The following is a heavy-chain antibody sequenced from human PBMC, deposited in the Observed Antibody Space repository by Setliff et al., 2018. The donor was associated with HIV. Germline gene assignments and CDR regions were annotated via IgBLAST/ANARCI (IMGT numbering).Heavy chain of an antibody. Sequence: SETLSLTCAVYGGSFSGYYWSWIRQPPGKGLDWIGEINHSGSTNYNPSLKSRVTISVDTSKNQFSLKLSSVTAADTAVYYCARMGGYCSSTSCYDYFDYWGQGTLVTVSS. V-gene: IGHV4-34*01. D-gene: IGHD2-2*01. CDR1: GGSFSGYY. CDR2: INHSGST. J-gene: IGHJ4*02. CDR3: ARMGGYCSSTSCYDYFDY.